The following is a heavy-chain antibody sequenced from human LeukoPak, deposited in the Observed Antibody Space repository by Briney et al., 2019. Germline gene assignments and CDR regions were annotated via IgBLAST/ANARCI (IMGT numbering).Heavy chain of an antibody. D-gene: IGHD5-24*01. CDR2: IKQDGSEK. CDR3: ANGDGFDY. V-gene: IGHV3-7*01. J-gene: IGHJ4*02. Sequence: GGSLRLSCATSGFTFSTYWMSWVRQAPGKGLEWVANIKQDGSEKYYADSVTGRFTISRDNAKNLLYSQMNSLRVEDTAVYYCANGDGFDYWGQGTLVTVSS. CDR1: GFTFSTYW.